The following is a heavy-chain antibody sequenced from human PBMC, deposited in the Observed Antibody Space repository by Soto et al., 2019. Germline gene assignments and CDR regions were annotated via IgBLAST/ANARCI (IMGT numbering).Heavy chain of an antibody. Sequence: PXGSLRLSCAAAGFTFSNYDMHWVRQAPGKGLEWVALIYYDGSNTYYGDSVKGRFTVSRDNSKNRLFLQMNSLRPDDTAVYVCARNLKDGGMDVWGQGTTVTVSS. J-gene: IGHJ6*02. V-gene: IGHV3-33*01. CDR1: GFTFSNYD. CDR2: IYYDGSNT. CDR3: ARNLKDGGMDV.